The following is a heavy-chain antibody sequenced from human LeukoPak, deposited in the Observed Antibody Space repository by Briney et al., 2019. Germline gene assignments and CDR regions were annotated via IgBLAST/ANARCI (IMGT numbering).Heavy chain of an antibody. CDR2: ISSSSSYI. J-gene: IGHJ6*02. CDR1: GFTFSSYS. Sequence: NPGGSLRLSCAASGFTFSSYSMNWVRQAPGKGLEWVSSISSSSSYIYYADSVKGRFTISRDNAKNSLYLQMNSLRAEDRAVYYCARGMVDVGYYGMDVWGQGTTVTVS. V-gene: IGHV3-21*01. CDR3: ARGMVDVGYYGMDV. D-gene: IGHD2-15*01.